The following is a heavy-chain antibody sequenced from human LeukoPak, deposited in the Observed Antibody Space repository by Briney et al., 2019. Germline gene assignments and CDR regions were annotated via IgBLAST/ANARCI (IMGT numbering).Heavy chain of an antibody. J-gene: IGHJ4*02. Sequence: ASVTVSCKASVYTFTSYAMHWVRQAPGRRLEWMGWINAGNGNTKYSQKFQGRVTITRDTSASTAYMELSSQRSEDTAVYYCAVGPYGDYRFDYWGQGTLVTVSS. CDR1: VYTFTSYA. CDR3: AVGPYGDYRFDY. V-gene: IGHV1-3*01. CDR2: INAGNGNT. D-gene: IGHD4-17*01.